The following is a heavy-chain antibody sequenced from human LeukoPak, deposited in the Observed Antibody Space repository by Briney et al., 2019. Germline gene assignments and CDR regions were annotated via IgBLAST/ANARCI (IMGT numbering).Heavy chain of an antibody. Sequence: ASVKVSCKASGYTFTSYDINWVRQATGQGLEWMGWMNPNSGNTGYAQKFQGRVTITRNTSISTAYMELSSLRSEDTAVYYCVRGEVVVVPAAIGDYYYYYYMDVWGKGTTVTVSS. V-gene: IGHV1-8*03. J-gene: IGHJ6*03. D-gene: IGHD2-2*01. CDR1: GYTFTSYD. CDR2: MNPNSGNT. CDR3: VRGEVVVVPAAIGDYYYYYYMDV.